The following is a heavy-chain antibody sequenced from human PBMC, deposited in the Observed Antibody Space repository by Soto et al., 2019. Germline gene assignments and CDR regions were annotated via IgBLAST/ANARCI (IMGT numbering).Heavy chain of an antibody. J-gene: IGHJ6*02. D-gene: IGHD6-19*01. CDR2: IDWDDDK. V-gene: IGHV2-70*11. CDR1: GFSLSTSGMC. CDR3: AREWLVPYYYDMDV. Sequence: SGPTMVNPTQTLTLTCTFSGFSLSTSGMCVSWIRQPPGKALEWLARIDWDDDKYYSTSLKTRLTISKDTSKNQVVLTMTNMDPVDTATYYCAREWLVPYYYDMDVWGHGTTVTVSS.